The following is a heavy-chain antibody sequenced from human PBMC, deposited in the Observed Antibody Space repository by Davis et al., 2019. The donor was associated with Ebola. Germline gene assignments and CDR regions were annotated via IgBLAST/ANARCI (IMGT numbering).Heavy chain of an antibody. CDR1: GFTFSDYY. J-gene: IGHJ6*02. CDR3: ARDFKWLRFGYYYYCGMDV. V-gene: IGHV3-11*01. Sequence: GESLKISCAASGFTFSDYYMSWIRQAPGKGLEWVSYISSSSSTIYYADSVKGRFTISRDNAKNSLYLQMNSLRAEDTAVYYCARDFKWLRFGYYYYCGMDVWGQGTTVTVSS. CDR2: ISSSSSTI. D-gene: IGHD5-12*01.